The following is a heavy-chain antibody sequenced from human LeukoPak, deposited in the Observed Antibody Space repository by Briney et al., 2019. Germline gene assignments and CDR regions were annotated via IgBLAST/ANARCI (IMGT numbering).Heavy chain of an antibody. Sequence: SETLSLTCTVSGYSISSGYYWGWIRQPPGKGLEWIGSIYHRGSTYYNPSLKSRVTISVDTSKNQFSLKLSSVTAADTAVYYCARDRLTKPVIVVVTAINYFDYWGQGTLVTVSS. V-gene: IGHV4-38-2*02. D-gene: IGHD2-21*02. CDR3: ARDRLTKPVIVVVTAINYFDY. J-gene: IGHJ4*02. CDR2: IYHRGST. CDR1: GYSISSGYY.